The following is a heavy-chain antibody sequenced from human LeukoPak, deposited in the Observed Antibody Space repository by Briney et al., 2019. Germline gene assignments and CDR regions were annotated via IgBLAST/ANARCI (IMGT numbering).Heavy chain of an antibody. CDR3: ARVSLAIFGVVIPFDY. V-gene: IGHV1-18*01. J-gene: IGHJ4*02. CDR1: GYTFTSYG. Sequence: ASVKVSCKASGYTFTSYGISWVRQAPGQGLEWMGRISAYNGNTNYAQKLQGRVTMTTDTSTSTAYMELRSLRSDDTAVYYCARVSLAIFGVVIPFDYWGQETLVTVSS. D-gene: IGHD3-3*01. CDR2: ISAYNGNT.